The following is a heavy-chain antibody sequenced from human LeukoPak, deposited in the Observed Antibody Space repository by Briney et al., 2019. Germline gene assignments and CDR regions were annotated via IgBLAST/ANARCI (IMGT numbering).Heavy chain of an antibody. D-gene: IGHD6-19*01. Sequence: GGSLRLSCAASGFTFSTYHMHWVRQAPGKGLEWVAVIWYDGTNEDYADSVKGRCTISRDNSKNTLYLQMNSLRAEDTALYYCAKDAQGLVRGGIYFDFWGQGSLVTVSS. CDR3: AKDAQGLVRGGIYFDF. CDR2: IWYDGTNE. CDR1: GFTFSTYH. J-gene: IGHJ4*02. V-gene: IGHV3-33*06.